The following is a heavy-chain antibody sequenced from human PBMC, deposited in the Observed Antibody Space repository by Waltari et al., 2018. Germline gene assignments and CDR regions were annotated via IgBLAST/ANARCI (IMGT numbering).Heavy chain of an antibody. CDR1: GASITSNRHY. D-gene: IGHD5-12*01. V-gene: IGHV4-39*02. CDR3: ATYIGASIGTAAFDV. J-gene: IGHJ3*01. Sequence: QLQLQESGPGLGKPSETLSLTCIVSGASITSNRHYWAWIRQPPGQGLEWIGTMSYNGATYSSPSRKSRVTVSRDTSKNHLSLKLGSVTAADTAIYYCATYIGASIGTAAFDVWGQGTMVTVSS. CDR2: MSYNGAT.